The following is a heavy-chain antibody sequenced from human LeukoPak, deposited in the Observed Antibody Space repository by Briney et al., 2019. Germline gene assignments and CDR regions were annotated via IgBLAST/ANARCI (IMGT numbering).Heavy chain of an antibody. CDR3: ARDHDAAFDI. CDR2: IKQDGSEK. V-gene: IGHV3-7*01. J-gene: IGHJ3*02. CDR1: GFTFSNYW. Sequence: GSRRLSCAASGFTFSNYWMSWVRQAPGRGLEWVANIKQDGSEKYYVDSVKGRFTISRDNAKNSLYLQMNSLRAEDTAVYYCARDHDAAFDIWGQGTMDTVSS.